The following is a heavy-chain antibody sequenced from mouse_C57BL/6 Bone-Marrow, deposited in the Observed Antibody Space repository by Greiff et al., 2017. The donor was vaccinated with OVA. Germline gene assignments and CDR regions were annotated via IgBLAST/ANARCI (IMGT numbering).Heavy chain of an antibody. Sequence: QVQLQQPGTELVKPGASVKLSCKASGYTFTSYWMHWVKQRPGQGLEWIGNINPSNGGTNYNEKFKSKAKLTVDKSSSTAYMQLSSLTAEDSAVDNGARRQWLTEYYAMDDWGQGTSVTGSA. CDR3: ARRQWLTEYYAMDD. J-gene: IGHJ4*01. D-gene: IGHD4-1*01. V-gene: IGHV1-53*01. CDR2: INPSNGGT. CDR1: GYTFTSYW.